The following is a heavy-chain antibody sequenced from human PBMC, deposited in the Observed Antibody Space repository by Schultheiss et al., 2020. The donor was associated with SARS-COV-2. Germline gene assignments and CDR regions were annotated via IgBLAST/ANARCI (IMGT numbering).Heavy chain of an antibody. Sequence: SETLSLTCTVSGGSFSGYYWSWIRQPPGKGLEWIGYIYYSGGTNYNPSLKSRVTISVDTSKNQFSLKLSSVTAADTAVYYCARGWGAAYSSSPLWDYWGQGTLVTVSS. J-gene: IGHJ4*02. CDR1: GGSFSGYY. V-gene: IGHV4-59*12. CDR2: IYYSGGT. CDR3: ARGWGAAYSSSPLWDY. D-gene: IGHD6-6*01.